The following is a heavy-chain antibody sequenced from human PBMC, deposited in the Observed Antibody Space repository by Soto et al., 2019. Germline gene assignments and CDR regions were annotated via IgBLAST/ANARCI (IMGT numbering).Heavy chain of an antibody. V-gene: IGHV1-69*13. CDR1: GCTFSSYA. D-gene: IGHD2-2*02. Sequence: SVKVSCKTSGCTFSSYAISWVRQAPGQGLEWMGKIIPIFGTANYAQKFQGRVTITADESTSTAYMELSSLRSEDTALYYCARGLYCTSSSCYNHWFDPWGQGTLVTVSS. CDR3: ARGLYCTSSSCYNHWFDP. CDR2: IIPIFGTA. J-gene: IGHJ5*02.